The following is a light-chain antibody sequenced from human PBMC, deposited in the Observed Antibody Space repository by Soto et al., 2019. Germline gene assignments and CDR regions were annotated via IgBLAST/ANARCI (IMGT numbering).Light chain of an antibody. J-gene: IGKJ4*01. CDR2: DAS. Sequence: DIQMTQSPSSVCSSVGDRVTITCRASQDISNYLNWYQQKPGKAPKLLICDASNLETGVPSRFSGSGSGTDFTFTISSLQPEDIATYYCQQYDNLPFGGGTKVDIK. CDR3: QQYDNLP. V-gene: IGKV1-33*01. CDR1: QDISNY.